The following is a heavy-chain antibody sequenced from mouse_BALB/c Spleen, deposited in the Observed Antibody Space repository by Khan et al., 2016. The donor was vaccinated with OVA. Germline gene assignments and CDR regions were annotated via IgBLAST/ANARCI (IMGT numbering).Heavy chain of an antibody. Sequence: QVQLKQSGPGLVAPSQSLSITCTVSGFSLTSYGVHWVRQPPGKGLEWLVVIWSDGKTTYNSTLKSRLSIGKDNSKSQVFLKMNSLQTDDTAMYYCAKNTHMITTVVDYWGQGTSVTVSS. CDR3: AKNTHMITTVVDY. D-gene: IGHD2-4*01. V-gene: IGHV2-6*02. J-gene: IGHJ4*01. CDR1: GFSLTSYG. CDR2: IWSDGKT.